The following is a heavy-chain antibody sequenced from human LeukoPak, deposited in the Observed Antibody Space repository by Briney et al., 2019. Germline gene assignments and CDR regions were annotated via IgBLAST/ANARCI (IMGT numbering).Heavy chain of an antibody. CDR3: ARSLRGIAAAGFDY. V-gene: IGHV4-59*01. CDR1: GGSISSYY. D-gene: IGHD6-13*01. CDR2: IYDSGST. Sequence: SETLSLTCTASGGSISSYYWSWLRQPPGKGLEWVGYIYDSGSTNYNPSLKSRVTISVDTSKNQSSLKLSSVAAADTAVYYCARSLRGIAAAGFDYWGQGTLVSVCS. J-gene: IGHJ4*02.